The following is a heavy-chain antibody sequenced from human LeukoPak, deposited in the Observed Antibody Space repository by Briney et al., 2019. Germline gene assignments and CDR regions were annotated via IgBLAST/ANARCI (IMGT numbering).Heavy chain of an antibody. CDR3: ARGGFVVAATKIFDY. Sequence: ASVKVSCKASGGTFSSYAISWVRQAPGQGLEWMGGIIPIFGTATYAQKFQGRVTITADESTSTAYMELSSLRSEDTAVYYCARGGFVVAATKIFDYWGQGTLVTVSS. J-gene: IGHJ4*02. CDR1: GGTFSSYA. D-gene: IGHD2-15*01. CDR2: IIPIFGTA. V-gene: IGHV1-69*13.